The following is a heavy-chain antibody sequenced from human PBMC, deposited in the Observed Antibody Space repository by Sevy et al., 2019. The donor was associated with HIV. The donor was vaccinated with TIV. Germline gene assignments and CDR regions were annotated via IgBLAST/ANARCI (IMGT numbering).Heavy chain of an antibody. D-gene: IGHD3-22*01. CDR1: GFTFSKYA. Sequence: GGSLRLSCAASGFTFSKYAMYWVRQAPGKGLEWMAVISYDGSNKQYADSVEGRFTISRDNSKNTLYLQMNSLRAEDTAVFYCAKGSKATDSAFDIWGQGTMVTVSS. CDR3: AKGSKATDSAFDI. CDR2: ISYDGSNK. J-gene: IGHJ3*02. V-gene: IGHV3-30*04.